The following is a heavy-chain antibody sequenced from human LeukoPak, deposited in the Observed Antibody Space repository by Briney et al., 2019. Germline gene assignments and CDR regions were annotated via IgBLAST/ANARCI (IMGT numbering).Heavy chain of an antibody. V-gene: IGHV1-69*13. J-gene: IGHJ5*02. CDR3: ARSGSDYDPPIPHYEIQYNWFDP. CDR1: GGTFSSYA. CDR2: IIPIFGTA. D-gene: IGHD3-22*01. Sequence: ASVRVSCKASGGTFSSYAISWVRQAPGQGLEWMGGIIPIFGTANYAQKFQGRVTITADESTSTAYMELSSLRSEDTAVYYCARSGSDYDPPIPHYEIQYNWFDPWGQGTLVTVSS.